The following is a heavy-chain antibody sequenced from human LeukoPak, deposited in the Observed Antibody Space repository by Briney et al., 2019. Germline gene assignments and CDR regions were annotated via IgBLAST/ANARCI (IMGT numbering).Heavy chain of an antibody. CDR2: IIPIFGTA. D-gene: IGHD3/OR15-3a*01. J-gene: IGHJ4*02. V-gene: IGHV1-69*13. CDR3: ARASGLGPRAPFDY. CDR1: GGTFSSYA. Sequence: ASVKVSCKASGGTFSSYAISWVRQAPGQGLEWMGGIIPIFGTANYAQKFQSRVTITADESTSTAYMELSSLRSEDTAVYYCARASGLGPRAPFDYWGQGTLVTVSS.